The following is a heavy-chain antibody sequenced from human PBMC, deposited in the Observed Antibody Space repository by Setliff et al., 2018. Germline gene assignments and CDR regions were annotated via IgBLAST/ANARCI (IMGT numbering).Heavy chain of an antibody. V-gene: IGHV1-69*05. CDR1: GATFSSHS. J-gene: IGHJ6*03. Sequence: ASVKVSCKASGATFSSHSISWVRQAPGQGLEWMGGTIPMFGTTEYAQKFQGRLTIITDESTNTAFMQLSSLRSDDTAVYYCVREGVDRRSSTDYRYYMDVWGKGTTVTVSS. D-gene: IGHD6-6*01. CDR3: VREGVDRRSSTDYRYYMDV. CDR2: TIPMFGTT.